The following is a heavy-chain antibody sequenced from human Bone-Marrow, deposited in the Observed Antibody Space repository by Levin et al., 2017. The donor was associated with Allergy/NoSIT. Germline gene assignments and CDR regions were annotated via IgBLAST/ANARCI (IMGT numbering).Heavy chain of an antibody. Sequence: LSLTCAASGFTFGTYGMHWVRQAPGKGLEWVAVVSFDGNLKYYADSVKGRFSISRDNSKNTLSLLMNSLRPEDTAVYYCVKTTATAANYYYGMDVWGQGTTVTVSS. D-gene: IGHD5-18*01. V-gene: IGHV3-30*18. CDR1: GFTFGTYG. CDR2: VSFDGNLK. J-gene: IGHJ6*02. CDR3: VKTTATAANYYYGMDV.